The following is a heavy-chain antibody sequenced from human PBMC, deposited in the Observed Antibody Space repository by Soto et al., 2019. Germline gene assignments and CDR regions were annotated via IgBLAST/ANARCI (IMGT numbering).Heavy chain of an antibody. D-gene: IGHD3-3*01. J-gene: IGHJ6*02. CDR3: AREEAFTIFGVPTYFYYGMDV. Sequence: GGSLRLSCAASGFTFSTYGMHWVRQAPGKGLEWVAIVSYDGSRKHYVDSVKGRFAISRDNSMNTLYLQLNSLRPEDTAVYYCAREEAFTIFGVPTYFYYGMDVWGQGTTVTVSS. CDR2: VSYDGSRK. CDR1: GFTFSTYG. V-gene: IGHV3-30*03.